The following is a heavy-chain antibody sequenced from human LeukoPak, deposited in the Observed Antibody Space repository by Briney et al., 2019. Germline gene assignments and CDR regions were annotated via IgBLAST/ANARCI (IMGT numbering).Heavy chain of an antibody. Sequence: GASVKVSCKASGYTFVNYGISWVRQAPGQGLEWMGWISAYNGNTNYAQKLQGRVTMTTDTSTSTAYMELRSLRSDDTAVYYCARGGGYCSGGSCYPLNWFDPWGQGTLVTVSS. D-gene: IGHD2-15*01. V-gene: IGHV1-18*01. CDR3: ARGGGYCSGGSCYPLNWFDP. J-gene: IGHJ5*02. CDR2: ISAYNGNT. CDR1: GYTFVNYG.